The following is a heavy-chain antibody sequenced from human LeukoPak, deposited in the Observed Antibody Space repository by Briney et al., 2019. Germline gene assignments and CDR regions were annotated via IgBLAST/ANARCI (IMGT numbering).Heavy chain of an antibody. CDR3: ARDRGSGDTAMATFDY. V-gene: IGHV1-8*03. J-gene: IGHJ4*02. CDR1: GYTFTSYD. D-gene: IGHD5-18*01. Sequence: ASVKVSCKASGYTFTSYDINWVRQATGQGLEWMGWMNPNSGNTGYAQKFQGRVTITRNTSISTAYMELSSLRSEDTAVYYCARDRGSGDTAMATFDYWGQGTLVTVSS. CDR2: MNPNSGNT.